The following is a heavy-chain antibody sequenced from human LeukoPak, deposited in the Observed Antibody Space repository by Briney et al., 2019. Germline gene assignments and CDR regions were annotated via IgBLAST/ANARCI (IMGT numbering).Heavy chain of an antibody. J-gene: IGHJ4*02. CDR2: ITQDGSEK. CDR1: GFTFSRCS. V-gene: IGHV3-7*01. D-gene: IGHD3-3*01. Sequence: GGSLRLSCAASGFTFSRCSMSWVRQAPGKGLEWVAYITQDGSEKYYVDSVKGRFTISRDNAENSLYLQMNSLRAEDTALYYCARGLLEWPDDYWGQGTLVTVSP. CDR3: ARGLLEWPDDY.